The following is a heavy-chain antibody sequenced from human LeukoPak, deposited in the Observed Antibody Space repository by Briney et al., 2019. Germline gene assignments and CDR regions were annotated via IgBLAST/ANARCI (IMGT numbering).Heavy chain of an antibody. CDR1: GFTFSSYS. CDR3: ARLGAVVVVPAAIHPYFDY. CDR2: ISSSSSYI. Sequence: AGGSLRLSCAASGFTFSSYSMNWVRQAPGKGLEWVSSISSSSSYIYYADSVKGRFTISRDNAKNSLYLQMNSLRAEDTAVYYCARLGAVVVVPAAIHPYFDYWGQGTLVTVSS. D-gene: IGHD2-2*02. V-gene: IGHV3-21*01. J-gene: IGHJ4*02.